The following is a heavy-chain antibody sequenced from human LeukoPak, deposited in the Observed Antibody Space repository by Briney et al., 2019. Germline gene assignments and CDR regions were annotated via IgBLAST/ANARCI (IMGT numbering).Heavy chain of an antibody. J-gene: IGHJ4*02. V-gene: IGHV4-39*01. CDR3: ARHISYGKDY. Sequence: SETLSLTCTVSGCSISSSSYYWGWIRQPPGKGLEWIGSIYYSGSTYYNPSLKSRVTISVDTSKNQFSLKLSSVTAADTAVYYCARHISYGKDYWGQGTLVTVSS. CDR1: GCSISSSSYY. CDR2: IYYSGST. D-gene: IGHD1-26*01.